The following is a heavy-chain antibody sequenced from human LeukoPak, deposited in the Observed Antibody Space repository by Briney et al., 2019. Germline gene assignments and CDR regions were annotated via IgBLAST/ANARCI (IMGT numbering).Heavy chain of an antibody. CDR1: GFTFSSYA. Sequence: GGSLRLSCAASGFTFSSYAMSWVRQAPGKGLEWVSAISGSGGSIYYADSVKGRFTVSRGNSKNTLYLQMNSLRAEDTAVYYCAKQSTWSGSWYYFDYWGQGTLVTVSS. J-gene: IGHJ4*02. V-gene: IGHV3-23*01. CDR3: AKQSTWSGSWYYFDY. D-gene: IGHD6-13*01. CDR2: ISGSGGSI.